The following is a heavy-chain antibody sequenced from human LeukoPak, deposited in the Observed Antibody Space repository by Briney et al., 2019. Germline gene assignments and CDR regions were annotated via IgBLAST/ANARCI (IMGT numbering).Heavy chain of an antibody. CDR2: IIPILGIA. Sequence: SVKVSCKASGGTFSSYAISWVRPAPGQGLEWMGRIIPILGIANYAQKFQGRVTITADKSTSTAYMELSSLRSEDTAVYYCARVDTAMVIDYWGQGTLVTVSS. CDR1: GGTFSSYA. J-gene: IGHJ4*02. CDR3: ARVDTAMVIDY. V-gene: IGHV1-69*04. D-gene: IGHD5-18*01.